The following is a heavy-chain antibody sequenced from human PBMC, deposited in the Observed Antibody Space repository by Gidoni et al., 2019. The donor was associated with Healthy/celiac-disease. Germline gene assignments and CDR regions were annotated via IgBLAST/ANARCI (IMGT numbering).Heavy chain of an antibody. D-gene: IGHD3-3*01. V-gene: IGHV3-33*01. J-gene: IGHJ4*02. Sequence: QVQLVESGGGVVQPGRSLRLSCAASGFTFSSYGMHWVRQAPGKGLEWVAVIWYDGSNKYYADSVKGRFTISRDNSKNTLYLQMNSLRAEDTAVYYCARIDDFWSGCDYWGQGTLVTVSS. CDR1: GFTFSSYG. CDR3: ARIDDFWSGCDY. CDR2: IWYDGSNK.